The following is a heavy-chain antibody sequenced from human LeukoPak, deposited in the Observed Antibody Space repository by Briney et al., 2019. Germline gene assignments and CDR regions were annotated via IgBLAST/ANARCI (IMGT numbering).Heavy chain of an antibody. CDR2: ISGNSVTI. D-gene: IGHD1-26*01. Sequence: PGESLRLSCTASGSTFSTYPMTWVRQAPGQGLEWVSAISGNSVTIYYADSAKGQFTISRDNSKNTLYLQMYSLRAEDTAVYYCAKILSGTYSFDLWGQGTLVTVSS. CDR3: AKILSGTYSFDL. CDR1: GSTFSTYP. J-gene: IGHJ4*02. V-gene: IGHV3-23*01.